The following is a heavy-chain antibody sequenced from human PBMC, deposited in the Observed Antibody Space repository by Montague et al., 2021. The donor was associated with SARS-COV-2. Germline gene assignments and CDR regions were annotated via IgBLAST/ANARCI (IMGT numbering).Heavy chain of an antibody. J-gene: IGHJ5*02. CDR2: INHSGST. Sequence: SETLSLTCAVYGGSFSGYYWSWIRQPPGKGLEWIGEINHSGSTNYNPSLKSRVTISVDTSKNQFSLKLSSVTAADTAVYYCAGLTLAYCISTSCYRDWFDHWGQGTLVTVSS. D-gene: IGHD2-2*01. CDR3: AGLTLAYCISTSCYRDWFDH. V-gene: IGHV4-34*01. CDR1: GGSFSGYY.